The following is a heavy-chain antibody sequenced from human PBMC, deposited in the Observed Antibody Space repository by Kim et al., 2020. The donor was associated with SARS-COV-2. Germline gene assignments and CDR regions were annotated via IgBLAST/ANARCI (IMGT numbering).Heavy chain of an antibody. Sequence: SETLSLTCTVSGGSISSYYWSWIRQPPGKGLEWIGYIYYSGSTNYNPSLKSRVTISVDTSKNQFSLKLSSVTAADTAVYYCARVGYGDYPDYWVQGTLVTVSS. CDR3: ARVGYGDYPDY. CDR1: GGSISSYY. J-gene: IGHJ4*02. CDR2: IYYSGST. V-gene: IGHV4-59*01. D-gene: IGHD4-17*01.